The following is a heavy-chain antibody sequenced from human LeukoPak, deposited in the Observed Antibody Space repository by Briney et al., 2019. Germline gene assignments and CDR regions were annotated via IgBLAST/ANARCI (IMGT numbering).Heavy chain of an antibody. V-gene: IGHV3-11*04. Sequence: GGSLRLSCAASRFTFSDYYMNWIRQAPGKGLEWVSYISGSGGTINYADSVKGRFTISRDNAKNSLYLQMNSLRAEDTVVYYCAELGITMIGGVWGKGTTVTISS. CDR2: ISGSGGTI. CDR1: RFTFSDYY. J-gene: IGHJ6*04. D-gene: IGHD3-10*02. CDR3: AELGITMIGGV.